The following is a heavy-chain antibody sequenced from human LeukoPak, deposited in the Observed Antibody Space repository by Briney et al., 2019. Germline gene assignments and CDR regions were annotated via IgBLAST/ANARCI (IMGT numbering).Heavy chain of an antibody. CDR2: ISSSSSYI. V-gene: IGHV3-21*01. CDR3: ARLTSSRWYEDENWFDP. D-gene: IGHD6-13*01. Sequence: GGSLRLSCAASGFTFSSYSMNWVRQAPGKGLEWVSSISSSSSYIYYADSVKGRFTISRDNAKNSLYLQMNSLRAEDTAVYYCARLTSSRWYEDENWFDPWGQGTLVTVSS. CDR1: GFTFSSYS. J-gene: IGHJ5*02.